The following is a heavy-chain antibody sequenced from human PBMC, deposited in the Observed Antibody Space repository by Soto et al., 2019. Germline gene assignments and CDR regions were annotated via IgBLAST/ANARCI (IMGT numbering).Heavy chain of an antibody. CDR2: IYPGDSDT. CDR3: ARHPGISGTTYYFDY. CDR1: EYIFSGYW. Sequence: GESMKISCQGSEYIFSGYWIAWVRQMPEKGLEWMGVIYPGDSDTIYSPSFQRQVTVSADKSISTAYLQWSSLKASDTAMYYCARHPGISGTTYYFDYWGQGTLVTVSS. V-gene: IGHV5-51*01. D-gene: IGHD1-20*01. J-gene: IGHJ4*02.